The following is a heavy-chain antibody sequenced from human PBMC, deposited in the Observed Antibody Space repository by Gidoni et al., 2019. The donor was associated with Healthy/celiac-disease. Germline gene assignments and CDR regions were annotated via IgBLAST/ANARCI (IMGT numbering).Heavy chain of an antibody. Sequence: QVQLVESGGGVVQPGRSLRLSCAASGFTFSSYAMHWVRQAPGKGLEWVAVISYDGSNKYYADSVKGRFTISRDNSKNTPYLQMNSLRAEDTAVYYCAREQGREEQLDSHFDYWGQGTLVTVSS. CDR2: ISYDGSNK. J-gene: IGHJ4*02. V-gene: IGHV3-30-3*01. CDR1: GFTFSSYA. D-gene: IGHD6-6*01. CDR3: AREQGREEQLDSHFDY.